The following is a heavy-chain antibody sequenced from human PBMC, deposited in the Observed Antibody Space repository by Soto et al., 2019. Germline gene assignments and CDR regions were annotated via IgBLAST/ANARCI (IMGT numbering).Heavy chain of an antibody. Sequence: PSETLSLTCNVSCDSISCGAYSGTWIRQRPGKGREWIGFLFXSGTTYYNRSLESRVTMSGETSKNQFSLRLTSVTAADTAVYFCTRELRVATFSSGGQGFLVTVSS. D-gene: IGHD5-12*01. V-gene: IGHV4-31*03. CDR2: LFXSGTT. CDR1: CDSISCGAYS. CDR3: TRELRVATFSS. J-gene: IGHJ4*02.